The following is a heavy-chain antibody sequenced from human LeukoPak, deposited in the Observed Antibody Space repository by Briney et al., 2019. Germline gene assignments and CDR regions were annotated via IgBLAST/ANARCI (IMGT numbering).Heavy chain of an antibody. Sequence: GGSLRLSCAASGFTFSGYWMHWARQSLGKGLVWVSCIKGDGSDTRYADSVKGRFTISRDNAKNTLYLQMNSLRVEDTAVYYCARDPRNKGFDPWGQGTLVTVSS. CDR3: ARDPRNKGFDP. J-gene: IGHJ5*02. CDR1: GFTFSGYW. V-gene: IGHV3-74*01. D-gene: IGHD1/OR15-1a*01. CDR2: IKGDGSDT.